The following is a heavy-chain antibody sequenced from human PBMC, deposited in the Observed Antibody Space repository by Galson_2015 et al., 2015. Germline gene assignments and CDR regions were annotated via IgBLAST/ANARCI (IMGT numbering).Heavy chain of an antibody. CDR3: AKGGTYCTETSCSSEDPRRAHYYYYMDV. CDR1: GFTFSNYA. V-gene: IGHV3-23*01. CDR2: ISRSGGST. J-gene: IGHJ6*03. Sequence: SLRLSCAASGFTFSNYAMSWARQAPGKGLEWVSAISRSGGSTYYADSVKGRFTISRDNSKNTLYLQVNNLRAEDTAVYYCAKGGTYCTETSCSSEDPRRAHYYYYMDVWGKGTTVTVSS. D-gene: IGHD2-8*02.